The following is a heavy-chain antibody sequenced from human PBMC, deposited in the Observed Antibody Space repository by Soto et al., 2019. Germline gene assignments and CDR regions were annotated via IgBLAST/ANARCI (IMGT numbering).Heavy chain of an antibody. CDR2: IIPIFGTA. J-gene: IGHJ6*02. V-gene: IGHV1-69*13. CDR3: ARGTTTRIYYYYGMDV. Sequence: SVKVSCKASGGTFSSYAISWVRQAPGQGLEWMGGIIPIFGTANYAQKFQGRVTITADESTSTAYMELSSLRSEDTAVYYCARGTTTRIYYYYGMDVWGQGTTVTVSS. CDR1: GGTFSSYA. D-gene: IGHD1-7*01.